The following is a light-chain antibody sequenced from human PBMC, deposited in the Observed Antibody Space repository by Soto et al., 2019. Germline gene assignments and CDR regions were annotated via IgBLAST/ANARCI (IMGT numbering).Light chain of an antibody. CDR2: AAS. CDR3: QQYNSYSWT. V-gene: IGKV1-39*01. J-gene: IGKJ1*01. Sequence: DIQMTQSAASLSASVGYRFAITCRASQSISSYLNWYQQKPGKAPKLLIYAASSLQSGVPSRFSGSGSGTEFTLTISSLQPDDFATYYCQQYNSYSWTFGQGTKVDIK. CDR1: QSISSY.